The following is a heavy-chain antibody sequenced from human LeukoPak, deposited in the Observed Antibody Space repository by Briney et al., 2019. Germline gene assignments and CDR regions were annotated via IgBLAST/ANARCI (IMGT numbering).Heavy chain of an antibody. J-gene: IGHJ3*02. D-gene: IGHD5-24*01. CDR2: ISYDGSNK. Sequence: GGSLRLSCAASGFTFSSYGMHWVRQAPGKGLEWVAVISYDGSNKYYADSVKGRFTISRDNSKNTLYLQMNSLRAEDTAVYYCARGRFGNPLQLQPRRPFDMWGQGTVVTVSS. CDR1: GFTFSSYG. CDR3: ARGRFGNPLQLQPRRPFDM. V-gene: IGHV3-30*03.